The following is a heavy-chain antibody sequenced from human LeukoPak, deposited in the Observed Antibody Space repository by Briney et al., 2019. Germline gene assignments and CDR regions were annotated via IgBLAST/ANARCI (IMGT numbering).Heavy chain of an antibody. V-gene: IGHV4-59*12. J-gene: IGHJ2*01. CDR2: IYYSGST. D-gene: IGHD5-12*01. Sequence: SETLSLTCTVSGGSTSSYYWSWIRQPPGKGLEWIGYIYYSGSTNYNPSLKSRVTISVDRSKNQFSLKLSSVTAADTAVYYCARGDIVPTTGYFDLWGRGTLVTVSS. CDR1: GGSTSSYY. CDR3: ARGDIVPTTGYFDL.